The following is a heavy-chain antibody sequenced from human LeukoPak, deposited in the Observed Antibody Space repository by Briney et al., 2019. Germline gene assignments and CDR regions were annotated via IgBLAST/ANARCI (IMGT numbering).Heavy chain of an antibody. CDR2: INHSGST. CDR1: GGSFSSYY. J-gene: IGHJ4*02. D-gene: IGHD4-17*01. Sequence: SETLSLTCAVYGGSFSSYYWSWIRQPPGKGLEWIGEINHSGSTNYNPSLKSRVTISVDTSKNQFSLKLSSVTAADTAVYYCARELATVTNYFDYWGQGTLVTVSS. CDR3: ARELATVTNYFDY. V-gene: IGHV4-34*01.